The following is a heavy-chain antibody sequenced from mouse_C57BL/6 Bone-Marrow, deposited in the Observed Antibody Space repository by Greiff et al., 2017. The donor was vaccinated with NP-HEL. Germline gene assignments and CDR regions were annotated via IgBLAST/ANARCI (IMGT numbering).Heavy chain of an antibody. CDR3: ARSYGSSYEWFAY. Sequence: VQLQQPGAELVMPGASVKLSCKASGYTFTSYWMHWVKQRPGQGLEWIGEIDPSDSYTNYNQKFKGKSTLTVDKSSSTAYMQLSSLTSEDSAVYYCARSYGSSYEWFAYWGQGTLVTVSA. J-gene: IGHJ3*01. CDR2: IDPSDSYT. D-gene: IGHD1-1*01. V-gene: IGHV1-69*01. CDR1: GYTFTSYW.